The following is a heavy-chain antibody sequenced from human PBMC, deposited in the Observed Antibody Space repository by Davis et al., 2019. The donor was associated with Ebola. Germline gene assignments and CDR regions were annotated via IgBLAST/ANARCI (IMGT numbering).Heavy chain of an antibody. CDR2: ISGSGGST. CDR3: AKHWSSSWRIDYMDV. CDR1: GFTFSSYA. Sequence: GESLKISCAASGFTFSSYAMSWVRQAPGKGLEWVSAISGSGGSTYYADSVKGRFTISRDNSKNTLYLQMNSLRSEDTAVYYCAKHWSSSWRIDYMDVWGKGTTVTVSS. V-gene: IGHV3-23*01. D-gene: IGHD6-13*01. J-gene: IGHJ6*03.